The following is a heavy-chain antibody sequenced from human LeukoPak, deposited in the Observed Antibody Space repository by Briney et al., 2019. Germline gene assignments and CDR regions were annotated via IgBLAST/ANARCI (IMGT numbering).Heavy chain of an antibody. J-gene: IGHJ1*01. CDR2: IYPGDSDT. CDR1: GFCFTSYW. V-gene: IGHV5-51*01. CDR3: ARQSSTYYDFWSGYPAEYFQH. D-gene: IGHD3-3*01. Sequence: GESLKISCKGSGFCFTSYWIGWVRQMPGKGLEWMGIIYPGDSDTRYSPSFQGQVTISADKSISTAYLQWSSLKASDTAMYYCARQSSTYYDFWSGYPAEYFQHWGQGTLVTVSS.